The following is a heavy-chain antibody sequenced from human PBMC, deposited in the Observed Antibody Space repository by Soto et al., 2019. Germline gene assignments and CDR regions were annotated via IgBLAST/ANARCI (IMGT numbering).Heavy chain of an antibody. CDR2: IYYSGST. V-gene: IGHV4-39*01. Sequence: SETLSLTCTVSGGSISSSSYYWGWIRQPPGKGLEWIGSIYYSGSTYYNPSLKSRVTISVDTSKNQFSLKLSSVTAADTAVYYCARSTGYGDSFFDYWGQGILVTVSS. J-gene: IGHJ4*02. CDR1: GGSISSSSYY. CDR3: ARSTGYGDSFFDY. D-gene: IGHD4-17*01.